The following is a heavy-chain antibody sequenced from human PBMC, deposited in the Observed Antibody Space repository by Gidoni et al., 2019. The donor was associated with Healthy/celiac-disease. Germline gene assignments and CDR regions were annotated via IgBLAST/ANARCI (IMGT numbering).Heavy chain of an antibody. CDR2: IYYSGST. V-gene: IGHV4-39*01. Sequence: QLQLQASVPGLVQPSETLSLTCTVPGGSISSSSYYWGWFRQPPGKGLEWSGSIYYSGSTYYNPSLKSRVTIAVDTAKNQFSLKLSSVTAADTAVYFCARRVNYDDSSGDLENWFDPWGQGTLVTVSS. CDR3: ARRVNYDDSSGDLENWFDP. J-gene: IGHJ5*02. CDR1: GGSISSSSYY. D-gene: IGHD3-22*01.